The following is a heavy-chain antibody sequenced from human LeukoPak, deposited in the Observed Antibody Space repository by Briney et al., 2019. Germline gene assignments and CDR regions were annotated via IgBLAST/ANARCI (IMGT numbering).Heavy chain of an antibody. D-gene: IGHD3-22*01. CDR3: AKHAYYYDSGGYYYLAYYYYGMDV. V-gene: IGHV3-7*01. CDR1: GFTFSSYW. CDR2: IKQDGSEK. Sequence: GGSLRLSCAASGFTFSSYWMSWVRQAPGKGLEWVANIKQDGSEKYYVDSVKGRFTISRDNAKNSLYLQMNSPRAEDTAVYYCAKHAYYYDSGGYYYLAYYYYGMDVWGQGTTVTVSS. J-gene: IGHJ6*02.